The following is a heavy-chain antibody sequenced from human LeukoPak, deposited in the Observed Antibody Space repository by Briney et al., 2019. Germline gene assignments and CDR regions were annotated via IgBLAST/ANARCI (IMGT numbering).Heavy chain of an antibody. Sequence: PSQTLSLTCTVSGDSISNGDYYWSWIRQHPEKGLECIGHIYYSGATYYNPSLKSRLTISVDTPKSQFSLKLSSMTAADTAMYYCARAELGLWGFDPWGQGTLVTVSS. CDR1: GDSISNGDYY. CDR2: IYYSGAT. D-gene: IGHD1-26*01. V-gene: IGHV4-30-4*08. CDR3: ARAELGLWGFDP. J-gene: IGHJ5*02.